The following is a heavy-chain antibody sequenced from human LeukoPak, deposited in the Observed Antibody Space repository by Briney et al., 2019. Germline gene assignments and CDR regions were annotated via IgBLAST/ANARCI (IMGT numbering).Heavy chain of an antibody. CDR2: IFQSGST. Sequence: PSETLSLTCAVSGGSISSGDYSWSWIRQPPGKGLEWNGYIFQSGSTYYNPSLKSRVTISVDRSKNQFSLKLSSVTAADTAVYYCARVGSDWNDVRYNWFDPWGQGTLVTVSS. V-gene: IGHV4-30-2*01. J-gene: IGHJ5*02. D-gene: IGHD1-1*01. CDR3: ARVGSDWNDVRYNWFDP. CDR1: GGSISSGDYS.